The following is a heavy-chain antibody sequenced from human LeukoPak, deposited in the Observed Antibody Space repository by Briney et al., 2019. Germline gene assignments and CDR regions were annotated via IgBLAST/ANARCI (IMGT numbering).Heavy chain of an antibody. D-gene: IGHD3-16*02. V-gene: IGHV3-48*01. Sequence: PGGSLRLSCAASGFTFSSYSMNWVRQAPGKGLEWVSYISSSSSTIYYADSVKGRFTIPRDNAKNSLYLQMNSLRAEDTAVYYCARDTRGIMITFGGVIVDDAFDIWGQGTMVTVSS. J-gene: IGHJ3*02. CDR2: ISSSSSTI. CDR3: ARDTRGIMITFGGVIVDDAFDI. CDR1: GFTFSSYS.